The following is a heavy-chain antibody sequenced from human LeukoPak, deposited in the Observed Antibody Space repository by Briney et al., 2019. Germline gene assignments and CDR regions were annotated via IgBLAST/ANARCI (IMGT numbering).Heavy chain of an antibody. CDR1: GGSISRSNYY. D-gene: IGHD6-19*01. CDR3: ARDGASGGSIDY. J-gene: IGHJ4*02. V-gene: IGHV4-39*07. CDR2: IFYIGST. Sequence: SETLSLTCSVSGGSISRSNYYWGWIRQPPGKGLEWIGSIFYIGSTYYNPSLKSRVTISVDTSKNQFSLKLSSVTAADTAVYYCARDGASGGSIDYWGQGTLVTVSS.